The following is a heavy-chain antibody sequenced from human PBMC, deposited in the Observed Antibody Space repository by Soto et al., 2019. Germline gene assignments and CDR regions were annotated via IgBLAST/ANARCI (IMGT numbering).Heavy chain of an antibody. V-gene: IGHV3-48*01. Sequence: GGSLSLSCAASGFTFSSYSMNWVRQAPGKGLEWVSYISSSSSTIYYADSVKGRFTISRDNAKNSLYLQMNSLRAEDTAVYYCARDSGYYDILTGYYSWFDPWGQGTLVTVSS. CDR2: ISSSSSTI. CDR1: GFTFSSYS. J-gene: IGHJ5*02. CDR3: ARDSGYYDILTGYYSWFDP. D-gene: IGHD3-9*01.